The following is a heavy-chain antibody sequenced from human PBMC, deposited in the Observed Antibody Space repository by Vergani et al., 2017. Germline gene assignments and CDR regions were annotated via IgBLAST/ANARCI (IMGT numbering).Heavy chain of an antibody. D-gene: IGHD3-22*01. V-gene: IGHV4-38-2*02. CDR1: GYSITSGFY. CDR2: VSHSGST. J-gene: IGHJ4*02. Sequence: QVQLQESGPGLVKPSETLSLTCSVSGYSITSGFYWAWIRQPPGKGLEWIVSVSHSGSTFYNSSLRSRVTITLDTSRNQFSLNLRSVIAADTAMYYCARVGGYYDSSGYYYAAGSFDYWGQGTLVTVSS. CDR3: ARVGGYYDSSGYYYAAGSFDY.